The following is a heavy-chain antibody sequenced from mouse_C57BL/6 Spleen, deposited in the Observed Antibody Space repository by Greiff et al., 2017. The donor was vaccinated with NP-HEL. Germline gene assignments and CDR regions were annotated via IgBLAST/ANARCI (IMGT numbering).Heavy chain of an antibody. D-gene: IGHD2-2*01. CDR3: ARGGYEGWYFDV. CDR2: ISDGGSYT. J-gene: IGHJ1*03. CDR1: GFTFSSYA. Sequence: EVMLVESGGGLVKPGGSLKLSCAASGFTFSSYAMSWVRQTPEKRLEWVATISDGGSYTYYPDNVKGRFTISRDNAKNNLYLQMSHLKSEDTAMYYCARGGYEGWYFDVWGTGTTVTVSS. V-gene: IGHV5-4*03.